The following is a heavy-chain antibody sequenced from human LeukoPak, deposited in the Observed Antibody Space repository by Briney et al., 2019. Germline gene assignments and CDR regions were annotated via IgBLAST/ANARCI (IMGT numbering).Heavy chain of an antibody. CDR1: GFTFSNAW. CDR3: TTDVDGRVSSGYYLASDY. Sequence: GGSLRLSCAASGFTFSNAWMSWVRQAPGKGLEWVGRIKSKTDGGTTDYAAPVKGRFTISRDDSKDTLYLQMNSLKTEDTAVYYCTTDVDGRVSSGYYLASDYWGQGTLVTVSS. D-gene: IGHD3-22*01. CDR2: IKSKTDGGTT. V-gene: IGHV3-15*01. J-gene: IGHJ4*02.